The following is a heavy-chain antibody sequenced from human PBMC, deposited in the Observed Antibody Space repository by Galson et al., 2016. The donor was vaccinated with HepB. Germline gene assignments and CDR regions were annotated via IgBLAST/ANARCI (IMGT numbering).Heavy chain of an antibody. Sequence: SLRLSCAASGFTFRSYSMNWVRQAPGKGLEWVSYISVNCTIYSADAVRGRFTITRDNDKNSVYLQMNSLRAEDTAVYFCARSVEGSFDYWGQGALVTVSS. V-gene: IGHV3-48*04. CDR1: GFTFRSYS. J-gene: IGHJ4*02. CDR3: ARSVEGSFDY. CDR2: ISVNCTI.